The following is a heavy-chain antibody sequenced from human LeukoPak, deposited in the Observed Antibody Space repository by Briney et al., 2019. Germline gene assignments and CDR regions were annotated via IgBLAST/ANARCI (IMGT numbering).Heavy chain of an antibody. CDR1: GGSISRGGYF. V-gene: IGHV4-31*03. CDR2: IYYSGST. Sequence: SETLSLTCTVSGGSISRGGYFWSWIRQHPGKGLEWIGYIYYSGSTYYNPSLKSRVTISVDTSKNQFSLKLSSVTAADTAVYYCARGHEELRYFDWLPHNWFDPWGQGTLVTVSS. D-gene: IGHD3-9*01. J-gene: IGHJ5*02. CDR3: ARGHEELRYFDWLPHNWFDP.